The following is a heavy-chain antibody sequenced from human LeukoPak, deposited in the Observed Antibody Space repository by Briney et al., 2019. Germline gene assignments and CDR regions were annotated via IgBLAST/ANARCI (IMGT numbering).Heavy chain of an antibody. V-gene: IGHV3-30*18. J-gene: IGHJ4*02. CDR2: ISHDGSYI. CDR3: AKVPSSVTPVY. Sequence: GGSLRLSCVASGFSFSKFGMHWVRQAAGKGMEWVAVISHDGSYIYYADPVKGRFTISRDNSRNTLYLQISSLRADDTAVYYCAKVPSSVTPVYWGQGTLVTVSS. CDR1: GFSFSKFG. D-gene: IGHD4-17*01.